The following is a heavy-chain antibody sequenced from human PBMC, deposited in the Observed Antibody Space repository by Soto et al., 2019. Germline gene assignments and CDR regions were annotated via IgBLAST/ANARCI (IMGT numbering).Heavy chain of an antibody. V-gene: IGHV1-8*01. J-gene: IGHJ6*02. CDR2: MNPNSGNT. D-gene: IGHD6-13*01. CDR3: TRFFRVAAAGLDV. Sequence: GASVKVSCKASGYTFTSYDINWVRQATGQGLEWMGWMNPNSGNTGYAQKFQGRVTMTRNTSISTAYMELSSLRSADTTVYNSTRFFRVAAAGLDVWGQVTTVTVSS. CDR1: GYTFTSYD.